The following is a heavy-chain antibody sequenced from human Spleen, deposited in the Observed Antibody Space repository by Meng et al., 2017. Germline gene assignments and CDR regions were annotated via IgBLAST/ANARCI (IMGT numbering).Heavy chain of an antibody. CDR2: INHSGST. D-gene: IGHD4-11*01. CDR1: GGSFSDYY. V-gene: IGHV4-34*01. Sequence: QVQLRQWVRGLLKPVETLSVTCVVSGGSFSDYYWSWIRQPPGKGLEWIGEINHSGSTNYNPSLESRATISVDTSQNNLSLKLSSVTAADSAVYYCARGPTTMAHDFDYWGQGTLVTVSS. CDR3: ARGPTTMAHDFDY. J-gene: IGHJ4*02.